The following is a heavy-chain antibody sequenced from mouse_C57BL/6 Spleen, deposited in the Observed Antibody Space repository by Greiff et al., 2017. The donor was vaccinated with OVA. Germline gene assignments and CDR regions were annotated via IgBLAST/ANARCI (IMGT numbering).Heavy chain of an antibody. D-gene: IGHD1-1*01. Sequence: KQSGAELVRPGASVKLSCTASGFNIKDDYMHWVKQRPEQGLEWIGWIDPENGDTEYASKFQGKATITADTSSNTAYLQLSSLTSEDTAVYYCTISPTVVATRYYAMDYWGQGTSVTVSS. CDR3: TISPTVVATRYYAMDY. J-gene: IGHJ4*01. V-gene: IGHV14-4*01. CDR2: IDPENGDT. CDR1: GFNIKDDY.